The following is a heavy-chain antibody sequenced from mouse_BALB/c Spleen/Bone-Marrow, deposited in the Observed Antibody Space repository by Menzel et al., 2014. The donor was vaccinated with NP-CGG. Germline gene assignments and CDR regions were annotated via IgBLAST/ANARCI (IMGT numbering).Heavy chain of an antibody. V-gene: IGHV7-3*02. CDR1: GFTFTDYY. CDR3: ARDENYDIYWYFDV. Sequence: EVHLVESGGGLVQPGGSLRLSCATSGFTFTDYYMSWVRPTPGKALEWLGLIRNKANGYTADYSVSVKGRFTISRDNSQNILYLQMNTLRAEDSATYYCARDENYDIYWYFDVWGAGTTVTVSS. D-gene: IGHD1-1*01. J-gene: IGHJ1*01. CDR2: IRNKANGYTA.